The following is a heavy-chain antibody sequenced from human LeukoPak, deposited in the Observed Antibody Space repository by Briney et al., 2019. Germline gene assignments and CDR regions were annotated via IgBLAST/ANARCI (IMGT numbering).Heavy chain of an antibody. CDR2: INHSGST. V-gene: IGHV4-34*01. J-gene: IGHJ6*04. Sequence: SETLSLTCAVYGGSFSGYYWSWIRQPPGKGLEWIGEINHSGSTNYNPSLKSRVTISVDTSKNQFSLKLSSVTAADTAVYYCARGPRSRIVVVPAAMRGGGRYYYGMDVWGKGTTVTVSS. CDR1: GGSFSGYY. CDR3: ARGPRSRIVVVPAAMRGGGRYYYGMDV. D-gene: IGHD2-2*01.